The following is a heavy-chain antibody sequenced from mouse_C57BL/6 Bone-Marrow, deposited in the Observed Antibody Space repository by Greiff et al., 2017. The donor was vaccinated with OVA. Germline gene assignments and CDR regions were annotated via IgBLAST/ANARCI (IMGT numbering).Heavy chain of an antibody. CDR2: IYPGSGST. CDR1: GYTFTSYW. J-gene: IGHJ3*01. D-gene: IGHD2-3*01. V-gene: IGHV1-55*01. Sequence: QVQLQQPGAELVKPGASVKMSCKASGYTFTSYWITWVKQRPGQGLEWIGDIYPGSGSTNYNEKFTSKATLTVETSSSTAYMQLSSLTSEDSAVYYCARYYGYSWFAYWGQGTLVTVSA. CDR3: ARYYGYSWFAY.